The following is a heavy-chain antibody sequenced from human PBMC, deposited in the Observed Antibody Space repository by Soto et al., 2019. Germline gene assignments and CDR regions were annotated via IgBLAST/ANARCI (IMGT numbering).Heavy chain of an antibody. CDR2: INSDGSST. CDR1: GFTFSSYW. J-gene: IGHJ6*03. CDR3: ARVLRAVNEYLLIGLLSYYYMDF. D-gene: IGHD2-15*01. V-gene: IGHV3-74*01. Sequence: GGSLRLSCAASGFTFSSYWMHWVRQAPGKGLVWVSRINSDGSSTSYADSVKGRFTISRDNAKNTLYLQMNSLRAEDTAVYYCARVLRAVNEYLLIGLLSYYYMDFWGKAT.